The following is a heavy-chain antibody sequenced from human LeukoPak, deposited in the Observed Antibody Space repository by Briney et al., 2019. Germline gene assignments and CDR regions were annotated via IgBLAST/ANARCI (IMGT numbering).Heavy chain of an antibody. CDR2: INPNSGGT. CDR3: ARAQGCSGGSCYSDPHLGLFPNTYYYYYGMDV. Sequence: RASVKVSCKASGYTFTGYYMHWVRQAPGQGLEWMGWINPNSGGTNYAQKFQGWVTMTRDTSISTAYMELSRLRSDDTAVYYCARAQGCSGGSCYSDPHLGLFPNTYYYYYGMDVWGQGTTVTVSS. D-gene: IGHD2-15*01. V-gene: IGHV1-2*04. J-gene: IGHJ6*02. CDR1: GYTFTGYY.